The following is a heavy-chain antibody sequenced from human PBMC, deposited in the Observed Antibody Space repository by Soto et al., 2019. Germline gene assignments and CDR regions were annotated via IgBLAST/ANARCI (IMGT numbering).Heavy chain of an antibody. D-gene: IGHD3-22*01. CDR2: IIPIFGTA. V-gene: IGHV1-69*13. J-gene: IGHJ4*02. CDR1: GGTFSSYA. CDR3: ARDFSYDSSGSAFDY. Sequence: GASVKVSCKASGGTFSSYAISWVRQAPGQGLEWMGGIIPIFGTANYAQKFQGRVTITADESTSTAYVELSSLRSEDTAVYYCARDFSYDSSGSAFDYWGQGTLVTVSS.